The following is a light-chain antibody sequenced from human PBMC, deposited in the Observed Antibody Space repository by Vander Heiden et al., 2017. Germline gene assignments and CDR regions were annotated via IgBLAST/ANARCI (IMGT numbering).Light chain of an antibody. J-gene: IGKJ1*01. CDR2: WAS. V-gene: IGKV4-1*01. CDR1: QSLLYSSNNKNY. Sequence: DTVMTQSPASLAVSLSARASISCKSTQSLLYSSNNKNYLAWYQQRPGQPPKLLISWASTRESRVPARFGGSGSGTDFTLTIISLHAEDVAVYYCQQYYSRPRTFGQGTKVEI. CDR3: QQYYSRPRT.